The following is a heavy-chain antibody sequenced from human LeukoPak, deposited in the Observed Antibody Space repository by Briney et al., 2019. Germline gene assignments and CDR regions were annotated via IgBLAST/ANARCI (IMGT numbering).Heavy chain of an antibody. CDR1: GFTFSNAW. J-gene: IGHJ4*02. D-gene: IGHD6-13*01. V-gene: IGHV3-15*01. CDR3: TTECQTGIAAANCVSSY. Sequence: PGGSLRLSCAASGFTFSNAWMSWVRQAPGKGLEWVGRIKSKTDGGTTDYAAPVKGRFTISRDDSKNTLYLQMNSLKTEDTAVYYCTTECQTGIAAANCVSSYWGQGTLVTVSS. CDR2: IKSKTDGGTT.